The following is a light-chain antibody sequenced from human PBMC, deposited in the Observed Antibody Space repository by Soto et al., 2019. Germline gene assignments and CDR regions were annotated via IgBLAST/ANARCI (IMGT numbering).Light chain of an antibody. V-gene: IGKV1-5*03. J-gene: IGKJ1*01. CDR1: HTISSW. CDR2: KAS. Sequence: DIQMTQSPSTLSGSVGDRVTITCRASHTISSWLAWYQQKPGKAPKLLIYKASTLKSGVPSRFSGSGSGTEFTLTISSLQPDDFATYYCQQYLSYPWTFGQGTKVDIK. CDR3: QQYLSYPWT.